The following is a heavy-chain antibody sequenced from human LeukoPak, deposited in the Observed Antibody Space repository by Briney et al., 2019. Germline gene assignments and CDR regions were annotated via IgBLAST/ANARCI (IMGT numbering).Heavy chain of an antibody. CDR2: IRYDGSNK. Sequence: GGSLRLSCAASGFTFSSYWMSWVRQAPGKGLEWVAFIRYDGSNKYYADSVKGRFTISRDNSKNTLYLQMNSLRAEDTAVYYCAKETIFGVVIRPGCAFDIWGQGTMVTVSS. CDR1: GFTFSSYW. D-gene: IGHD3-3*01. J-gene: IGHJ3*02. CDR3: AKETIFGVVIRPGCAFDI. V-gene: IGHV3-30*02.